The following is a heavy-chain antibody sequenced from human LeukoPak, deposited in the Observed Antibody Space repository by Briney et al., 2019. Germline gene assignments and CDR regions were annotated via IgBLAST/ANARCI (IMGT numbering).Heavy chain of an antibody. CDR2: IIPILGIA. J-gene: IGHJ4*02. Sequence: ASVKVSCKASGGTFSSYAISWVRQAPGQGLEWMGRIIPILGIANYAQKFQGRVTITADESTSTAYMELSSLRSEDTAVYYCARDSRHYDFWSGYSAGFDYWGQGTLVTVSS. CDR3: ARDSRHYDFWSGYSAGFDY. V-gene: IGHV1-69*04. CDR1: GGTFSSYA. D-gene: IGHD3-3*01.